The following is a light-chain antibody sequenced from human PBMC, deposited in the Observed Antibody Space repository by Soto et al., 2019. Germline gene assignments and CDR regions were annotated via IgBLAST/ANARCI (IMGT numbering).Light chain of an antibody. J-gene: IGLJ1*01. CDR2: DVS. V-gene: IGLV2-14*03. CDR1: DTDVGGFNY. Sequence: QSVLTQPASVSGAPGQSITISCTGTDTDVGGFNYASWYQQFAGKAPKLIIYDVSSRPSGISNRFSGSKSDNTASLTISGLQAEDEADYFCSSYTAYRTYVFGTGTKVTVL. CDR3: SSYTAYRTYV.